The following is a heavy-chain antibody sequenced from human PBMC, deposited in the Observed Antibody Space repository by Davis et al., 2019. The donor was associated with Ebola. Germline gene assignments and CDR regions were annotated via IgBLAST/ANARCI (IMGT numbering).Heavy chain of an antibody. CDR1: GFTVSNNY. Sequence: PGGSLRLSCAASGFTVSNNYMSWVRQAPGKGLEWVSVIYSGGSTYYADSVKGRFTISRDNSKNTLNLQMNSLRAEDTAVYYCARDGVAVKYYYGMDVWGQGTTVTVSS. V-gene: IGHV3-66*01. CDR2: IYSGGST. CDR3: ARDGVAVKYYYGMDV. D-gene: IGHD2-8*01. J-gene: IGHJ6*02.